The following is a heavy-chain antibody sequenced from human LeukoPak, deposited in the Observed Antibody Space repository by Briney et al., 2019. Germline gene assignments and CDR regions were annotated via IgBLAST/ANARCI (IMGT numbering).Heavy chain of an antibody. J-gene: IGHJ3*02. Sequence: PGRSLRLSCAASGFTFSSYAMHWVRQAPGKGLEWVAVISYDGSNKYYADSVKGRFAISRDNSKNTLYLQMNSLRAEDTAVYYCARADYYGDYGRRDAFDIWGQGTMVTVSS. CDR3: ARADYYGDYGRRDAFDI. CDR1: GFTFSSYA. CDR2: ISYDGSNK. V-gene: IGHV3-30*09. D-gene: IGHD4-17*01.